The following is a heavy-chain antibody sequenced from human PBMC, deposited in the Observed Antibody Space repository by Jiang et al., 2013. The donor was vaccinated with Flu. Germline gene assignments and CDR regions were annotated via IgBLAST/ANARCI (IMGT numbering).Heavy chain of an antibody. J-gene: IGHJ4*02. Sequence: GAEVKKPGSSVKVSCKASGGTFSSYAISWVRQAPGQGLEWMGRIIPILGIANYAQKFQGRVTITADNSKNTLYLQMNSLRAEDTAVYYCAKGVAAAHTGPDYFDYWGQGTLVTVSS. CDR3: AKGVAAAHTGPDYFDY. V-gene: IGHV1-69*04. D-gene: IGHD6-13*01. CDR1: GGTFSSYA. CDR2: IIPILGIA.